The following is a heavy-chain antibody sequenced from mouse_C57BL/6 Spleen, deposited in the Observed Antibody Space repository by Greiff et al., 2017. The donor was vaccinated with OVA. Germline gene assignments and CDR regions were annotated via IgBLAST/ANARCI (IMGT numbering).Heavy chain of an antibody. V-gene: IGHV1-53*01. CDR1: GYTFTSYW. J-gene: IGHJ2*01. CDR2: INPSNGGT. CDR3: ARVYDCYTIDY. D-gene: IGHD2-3*01. Sequence: QVQLQQPGTELVKPGASVKLSCKASGYTFTSYWMHWVKQRPGQGLEWIGNINPSNGGTNYNEKFKSKATLTVDNSSSTASMQISSLTSEDSGVYYCARVYDCYTIDYWGQGTTLTVSS.